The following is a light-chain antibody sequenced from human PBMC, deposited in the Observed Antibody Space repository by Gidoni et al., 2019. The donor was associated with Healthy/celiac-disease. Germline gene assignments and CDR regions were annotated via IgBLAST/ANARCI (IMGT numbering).Light chain of an antibody. V-gene: IGKV4-1*01. CDR1: QSVLYSSNNKNY. Sequence: QSVLYSSNNKNYLAWYQQKPGQPPKLLIYWASTRESGVPDRFSGSGSGTDFTLTISSLQAEDVAVYYCQQYYSTPRTFGQGTKVEIK. CDR2: WAS. CDR3: QQYYSTPRT. J-gene: IGKJ1*01.